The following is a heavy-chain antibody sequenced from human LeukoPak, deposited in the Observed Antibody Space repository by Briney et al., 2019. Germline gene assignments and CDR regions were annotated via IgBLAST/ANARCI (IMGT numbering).Heavy chain of an antibody. CDR1: GFTFSSYS. V-gene: IGHV3-21*01. CDR3: AGPVPAAISRPQRNAGVDV. CDR2: ISSSSSNI. J-gene: IGHJ6*01. Sequence: GGSLRLSCAASGFTFSSYSMNWVRQAPGKGLEWVSSISSSSSNIYYADSVKGRFTISRDNAKNSLYLQMNSLRAEDTAVYYCAGPVPAAISRPQRNAGVDVWGQGTTVTVSS. D-gene: IGHD2-2*01.